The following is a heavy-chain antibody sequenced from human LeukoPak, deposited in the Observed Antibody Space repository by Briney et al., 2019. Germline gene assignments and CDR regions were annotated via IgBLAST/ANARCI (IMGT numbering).Heavy chain of an antibody. Sequence: GGSRRLSCAASGLTFSSYSMNWVRQAPGKGLEWVSYISSSSMSIHYADSVKGRFTISRDNAKNSLYLQMNSLRAEDTAVYYCARDSPLYSSRFDAFDIWGQGTMVTVSS. D-gene: IGHD6-13*01. CDR3: ARDSPLYSSRFDAFDI. V-gene: IGHV3-48*04. CDR2: ISSSSMSI. J-gene: IGHJ3*02. CDR1: GLTFSSYS.